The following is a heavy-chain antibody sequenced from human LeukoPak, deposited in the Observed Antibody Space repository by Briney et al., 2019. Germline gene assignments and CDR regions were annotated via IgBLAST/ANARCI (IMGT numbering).Heavy chain of an antibody. CDR2: ISAYNGNT. Sequence: ASVKVSCKALGYIFTDYGVSWVRQAPGQGLEWMGWISAYNGNTDYAQNFQGRVTMTTDKSTRTAFLELRSLRPDDTAVYYCAREEYHLVSLDPWGQGTLVTVSS. J-gene: IGHJ5*02. CDR3: AREEYHLVSLDP. V-gene: IGHV1-18*01. CDR1: GYIFTDYG. D-gene: IGHD2-2*01.